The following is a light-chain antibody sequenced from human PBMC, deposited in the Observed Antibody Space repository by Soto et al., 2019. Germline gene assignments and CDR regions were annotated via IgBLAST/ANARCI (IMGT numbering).Light chain of an antibody. CDR1: SSDVGGYNY. V-gene: IGLV2-14*01. J-gene: IGLJ2*01. CDR2: DVS. Sequence: QSVLTQPASVSGSPGQSITISCTGTSSDVGGYNYVSWYQQHPGKAPKLMIYDVSNRPSGVSNRFSGSKSGNTASLTISGLWGEDGTVYYCSSYTSSSTRLFGGGTKLPAL. CDR3: SSYTSSSTRL.